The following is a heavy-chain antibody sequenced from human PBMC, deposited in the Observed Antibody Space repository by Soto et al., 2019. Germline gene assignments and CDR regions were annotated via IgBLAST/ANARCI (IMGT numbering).Heavy chain of an antibody. CDR3: ARHGSGYSGYVDPYYGMAV. CDR1: GYSFTSYW. D-gene: IGHD5-12*01. CDR2: IYPGDSDT. V-gene: IGHV5-51*01. Sequence: PGESLKISCKGSGYSFTSYWIGWVRQMPGKGLEWMGIIYPGDSDTRYSPSFQGQVTISADKSISTAYLQWSSLKASDTAMYYCARHGSGYSGYVDPYYGMAVWGQGTTVTVSS. J-gene: IGHJ6*02.